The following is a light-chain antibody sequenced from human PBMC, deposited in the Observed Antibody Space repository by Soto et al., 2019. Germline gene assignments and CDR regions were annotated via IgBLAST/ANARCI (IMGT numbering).Light chain of an antibody. CDR1: SSDVGGYNY. CDR3: SSYAGSNNVV. V-gene: IGLV2-8*01. CDR2: EIT. J-gene: IGLJ2*01. Sequence: QSVLTQPPSASGSPGQSVTISCTGTSSDVGGYNYVSWYQQYPGKAPKLMIYEITKRPSGVPDRFSGPKSGNTASLTVSGLQAEDEADYYCSSYAGSNNVVFGGGTKLTVL.